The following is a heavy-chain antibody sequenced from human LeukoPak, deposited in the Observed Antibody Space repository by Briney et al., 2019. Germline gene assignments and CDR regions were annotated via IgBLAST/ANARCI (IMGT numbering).Heavy chain of an antibody. CDR1: GYSFTHYW. Sequence: GESLKISCKGSGYSFTHYWIGWVRQMPGKGLEWMGIIYPGDSDTRCSPSFQGQVTISADKSISTAYLQWSSLKASDSAMYFCARLGGSYYSAFDIWGQGTMVTVSS. J-gene: IGHJ3*02. CDR3: ARLGGSYYSAFDI. D-gene: IGHD1-26*01. V-gene: IGHV5-51*01. CDR2: IYPGDSDT.